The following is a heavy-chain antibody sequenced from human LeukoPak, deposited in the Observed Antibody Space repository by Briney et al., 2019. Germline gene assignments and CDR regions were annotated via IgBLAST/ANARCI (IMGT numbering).Heavy chain of an antibody. D-gene: IGHD3-22*01. CDR3: ARGDYYESV. Sequence: GGSLRLSCAASGFTFSSYWMYWVRQAPGKGLEWVSSISTSSIYIYYADSVKGRFTVSRDNAKNSLYLQMNGLRVEDTALYFCARGDYYESVWGQGTMVTVSS. V-gene: IGHV3-21*04. CDR1: GFTFSSYW. CDR2: ISTSSIYI. J-gene: IGHJ3*01.